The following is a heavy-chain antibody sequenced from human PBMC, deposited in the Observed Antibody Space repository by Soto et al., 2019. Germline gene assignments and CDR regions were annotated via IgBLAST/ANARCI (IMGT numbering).Heavy chain of an antibody. Sequence: ASVKVSCKASGGTFSSYAISWVRQAPGQGLEWMGGIIPIFGTANYAQKFQGRVTITADKSTSTAYMELSSLRSEDTAVYYCASDLRGVFDPCGQRTLVTVSS. CDR3: ASDLRGVFDP. CDR1: GGTFSSYA. CDR2: IIPIFGTA. D-gene: IGHD3-16*01. V-gene: IGHV1-69*06. J-gene: IGHJ5*02.